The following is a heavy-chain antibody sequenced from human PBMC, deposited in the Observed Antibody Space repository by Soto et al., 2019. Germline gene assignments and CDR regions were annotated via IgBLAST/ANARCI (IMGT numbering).Heavy chain of an antibody. CDR3: ARDRDYFDSSGYGY. J-gene: IGHJ4*02. CDR1: GGSIRSYY. Sequence: SETLSLTCTVSGGSIRSYYWSWIRQPPGKGLEWIGYIYYTGSTNYDPSLKSRVTISVDTTKNQFSLKLTSVTAADTAVYFCARDRDYFDSSGYGYWGQGTLVTVSS. CDR2: IYYTGST. D-gene: IGHD3-22*01. V-gene: IGHV4-59*01.